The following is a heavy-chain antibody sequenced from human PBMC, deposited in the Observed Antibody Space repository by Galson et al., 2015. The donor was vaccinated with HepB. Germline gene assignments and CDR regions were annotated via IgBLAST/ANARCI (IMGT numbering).Heavy chain of an antibody. Sequence: QSGAEVKKPGESLKISCKGSGYSFTSYWIGWVRQMPGKGLEWMGIIYPGDSDTRYSPSFQGQVTISADKSISTAYLQWSSLKASDTAMYYCARQDARKLWPRGVYYYYYMDVWGKGTTVTVSS. CDR1: GYSFTSYW. D-gene: IGHD5-18*01. V-gene: IGHV5-51*01. CDR3: ARQDARKLWPRGVYYYYYMDV. J-gene: IGHJ6*03. CDR2: IYPGDSDT.